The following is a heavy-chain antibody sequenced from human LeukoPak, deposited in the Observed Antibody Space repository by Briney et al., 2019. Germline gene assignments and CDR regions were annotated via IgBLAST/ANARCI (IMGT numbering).Heavy chain of an antibody. J-gene: IGHJ4*02. V-gene: IGHV4-59*01. Sequence: SETLSLTCSVSGDSISTYHWNWIRKPQGKGLEWIGYMQSTGNSNYNPSLKSRVSMSVETSKNRIVLNLSSVTAADAAVYYCARDKRHSYGRYFDHWGQGLLVTVSS. CDR1: GDSISTYH. CDR3: ARDKRHSYGRYFDH. D-gene: IGHD5-18*01. CDR2: MQSTGNS.